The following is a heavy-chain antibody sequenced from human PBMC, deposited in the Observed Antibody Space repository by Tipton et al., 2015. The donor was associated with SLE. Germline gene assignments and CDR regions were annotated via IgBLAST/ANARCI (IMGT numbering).Heavy chain of an antibody. CDR1: GGSIIGYY. V-gene: IGHV4-4*07. Sequence: TLSLTCTVSGGSIIGYYWSWIRQPAGKGPEWIGRIYTGGRTIHNPSLNSRVTMSLDTSKSQFSLKLTSVTAADTAVYYCARRDCGGDCYYGHWGQGTQVTVSS. CDR3: ARRDCGGDCYYGH. J-gene: IGHJ4*02. CDR2: IYTGGRT. D-gene: IGHD2-21*01.